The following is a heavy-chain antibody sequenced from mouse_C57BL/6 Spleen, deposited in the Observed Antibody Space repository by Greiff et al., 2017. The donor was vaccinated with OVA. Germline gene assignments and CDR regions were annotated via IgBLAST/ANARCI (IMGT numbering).Heavy chain of an antibody. V-gene: IGHV14-1*01. D-gene: IGHD2-5*01. CDR1: GFNIKDYY. CDR2: IDPEDGDT. CDR3: TTSYYSNPAWFAY. J-gene: IGHJ3*01. Sequence: EVQLQESGAELVRPGASVKLSCTASGFNIKDYYMHWVKQRPEQGLEWIGRIDPEDGDTEYAPKFQGKATMTADTASNTAYLQLSSRTSEDTAVYYCTTSYYSNPAWFAYWGQGTLVTVSA.